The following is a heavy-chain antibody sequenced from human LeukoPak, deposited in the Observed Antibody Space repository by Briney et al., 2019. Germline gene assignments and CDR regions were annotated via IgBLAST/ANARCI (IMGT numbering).Heavy chain of an antibody. D-gene: IGHD3-16*01. CDR1: GFTVSSNY. Sequence: GGSLRFSCAASGFTVSSNYMSWVRQAPGKGLEWVSVIYSGGSTYYADSVKGRFTISRDNSKNTLYLQMNSLRAEDTAVYYCATNVMITFGGVISSYWGQGTLVTVSS. V-gene: IGHV3-66*01. CDR3: ATNVMITFGGVISSY. J-gene: IGHJ4*02. CDR2: IYSGGST.